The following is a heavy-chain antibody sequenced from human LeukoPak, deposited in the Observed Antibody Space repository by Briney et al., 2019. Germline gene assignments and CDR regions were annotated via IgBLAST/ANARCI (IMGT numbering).Heavy chain of an antibody. Sequence: GGSLRRSCAASGFTFSDYYMSWIRQAPGKGLEWVSYISSSSSYTNYADSVKGRFTISRDNAKNSLYLQMNSLRAEDTAVYYCARLRGYSGENHALWGQGTLVTVSS. V-gene: IGHV3-11*06. J-gene: IGHJ4*02. CDR2: ISSSSSYT. CDR1: GFTFSDYY. D-gene: IGHD5-18*01. CDR3: ARLRGYSGENHAL.